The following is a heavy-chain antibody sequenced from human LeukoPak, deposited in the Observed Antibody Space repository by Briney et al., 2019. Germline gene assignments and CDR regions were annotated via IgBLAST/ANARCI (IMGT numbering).Heavy chain of an antibody. CDR3: ARHRWMEVYGSGSYYVDY. CDR2: IYHSRST. Sequence: SETLSLTCTVSGGSISTSSYYWGWIRPPPGKGLEWIGSIYHSRSTYYNASLESRATISADTSKNQFSLKLSSVTAADTAVYYCARHRWMEVYGSGSYYVDYWGQGTLVTVSS. CDR1: GGSISTSSYY. J-gene: IGHJ4*02. V-gene: IGHV4-39*01. D-gene: IGHD3-10*01.